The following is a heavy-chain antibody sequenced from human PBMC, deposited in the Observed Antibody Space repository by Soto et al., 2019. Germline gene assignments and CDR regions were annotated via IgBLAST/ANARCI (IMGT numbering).Heavy chain of an antibody. D-gene: IGHD3-10*01. Sequence: SETLSLTCTVSGGSISGSSYYWGWIRQPPGKGLEWIGNIFYSGTTYYNPSLKSRVTISVDTSKNQFSLKLRSVTAADTAVYYCESSESYDQSDYWGQGTLVTVSS. CDR3: ESSESYDQSDY. V-gene: IGHV4-39*01. CDR1: GGSISGSSYY. J-gene: IGHJ4*02. CDR2: IFYSGTT.